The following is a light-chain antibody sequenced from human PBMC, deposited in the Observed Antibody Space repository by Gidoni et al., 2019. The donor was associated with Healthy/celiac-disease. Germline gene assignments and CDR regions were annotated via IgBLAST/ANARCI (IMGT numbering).Light chain of an antibody. J-gene: IGKJ4*01. Sequence: IQITHSPSSLSASVGDRVTITCRSSQGIINYLAWYQQKPGKVPKLLIYAASTLQSGVPSRFSGSGSGTDFTLTISSLQPEDVATYYGQKYNSAPLTFGGGTKVEIK. V-gene: IGKV1-27*01. CDR2: AAS. CDR3: QKYNSAPLT. CDR1: QGIINY.